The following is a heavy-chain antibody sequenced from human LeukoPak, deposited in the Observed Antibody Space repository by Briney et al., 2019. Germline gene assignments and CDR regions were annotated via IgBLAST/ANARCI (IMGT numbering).Heavy chain of an antibody. CDR1: GVTFSNYW. J-gene: IGHJ4*02. D-gene: IGHD3-3*01. Sequence: PGGSLRLSCASSGVTFSNYWMHWVRQAPGKGLVWVSRINSDGSSTTYADSVKGRFTISRDNAKNTLYLEMNSLRAEDTAVYYCARGLASGYPPIPFDYWGQGTLVTVSS. CDR2: INSDGSST. CDR3: ARGLASGYPPIPFDY. V-gene: IGHV3-74*01.